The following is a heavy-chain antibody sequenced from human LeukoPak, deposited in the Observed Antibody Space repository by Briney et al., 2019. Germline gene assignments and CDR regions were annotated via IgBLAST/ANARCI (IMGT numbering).Heavy chain of an antibody. D-gene: IGHD1-26*01. CDR2: INQDGRHR. Sequence: GGSLRLSCVASGFAFSTYWMTWVRQAPGKGLEWVANINQDGRHRYFVNSVEGRFSISRDNAKNSLHLQIDSLRADDTAVYYCARGGRGWFDPWGQGTLVTVSS. J-gene: IGHJ5*02. CDR1: GFAFSTYW. CDR3: ARGGRGWFDP. V-gene: IGHV3-7*01.